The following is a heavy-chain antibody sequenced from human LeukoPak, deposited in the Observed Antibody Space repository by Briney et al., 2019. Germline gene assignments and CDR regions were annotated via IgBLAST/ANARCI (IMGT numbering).Heavy chain of an antibody. D-gene: IGHD1-14*01. Sequence: GGSLRLSCAASGFTFSDHGMHWVRQAPGKGLEWVAVIWYDGSYKYYADSVKGRFTISRDNSKNTLYLQMNSLRAEDTAMYYCARENYRNYGTTNWFDPWGQGTLVTVSS. CDR2: IWYDGSYK. CDR1: GFTFSDHG. CDR3: ARENYRNYGTTNWFDP. J-gene: IGHJ5*02. V-gene: IGHV3-33*01.